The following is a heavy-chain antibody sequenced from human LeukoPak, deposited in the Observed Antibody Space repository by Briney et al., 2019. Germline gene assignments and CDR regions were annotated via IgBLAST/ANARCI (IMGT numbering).Heavy chain of an antibody. D-gene: IGHD2-2*01. CDR3: ARVPPATAHYYFDY. J-gene: IGHJ4*02. CDR1: GGTFSSYA. Sequence: ASVTVSCKASGGTFSSYAISWVRQAPGQGLEWMGGIIPIFGTANYAQKFQGRVTITADESTSTAYMELSSLRSEDTAVYYCARVPPATAHYYFDYWGQGTLVTVSS. CDR2: IIPIFGTA. V-gene: IGHV1-69*01.